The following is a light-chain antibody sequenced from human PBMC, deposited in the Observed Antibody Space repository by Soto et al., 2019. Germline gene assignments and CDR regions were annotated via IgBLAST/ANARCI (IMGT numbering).Light chain of an antibody. CDR2: AAS. J-gene: IGKJ3*01. Sequence: DIQMTQSPSSLSASVGDRVTITCRARQGINNLLGWYQQGPGKAPKRLIYAASNLEGGVPSRFIGSGSGTEFTLTISSLQPEDFATYYSLQHHTYPFTFGPGTNVDIK. V-gene: IGKV1-17*01. CDR3: LQHHTYPFT. CDR1: QGINNL.